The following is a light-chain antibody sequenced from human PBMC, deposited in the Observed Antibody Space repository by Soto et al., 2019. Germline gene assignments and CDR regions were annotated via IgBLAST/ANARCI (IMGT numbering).Light chain of an antibody. Sequence: QSALAQPASVSGSPGQSITISCAGSSRDIGGYDFVSWYQQHPGEVPKLIIFDVSDRPSGVSDRFSDSKSGDTASLTISGLQVEDEADYYCSSFSNSDSPYVFGTGTKLTVL. V-gene: IGLV2-14*03. CDR3: SSFSNSDSPYV. CDR1: SRDIGGYDF. CDR2: DVS. J-gene: IGLJ1*01.